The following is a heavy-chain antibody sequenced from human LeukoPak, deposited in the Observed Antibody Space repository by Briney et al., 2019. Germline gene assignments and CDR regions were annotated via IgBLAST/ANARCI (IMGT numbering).Heavy chain of an antibody. CDR3: ARSSLAYSSSYY. D-gene: IGHD6-13*01. CDR2: ISAYNGNT. V-gene: IGHV1-18*01. CDR1: GYTFTSYG. Sequence: RASVTVSCKASGYTFTSYGISWVRQAPGQGLEWMGWISAYNGNTNYAQKLQGRVTMTTDTSTSTAYMELRSLRSDDTAVYYCARSSLAYSSSYYWGQGTLVTVSS. J-gene: IGHJ4*02.